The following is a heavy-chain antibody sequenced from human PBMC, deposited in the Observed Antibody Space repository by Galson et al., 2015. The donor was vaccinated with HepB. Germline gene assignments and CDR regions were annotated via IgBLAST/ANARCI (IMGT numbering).Heavy chain of an antibody. CDR1: GFTFSDYH. J-gene: IGHJ6*03. D-gene: IGHD2-2*01. CDR3: ARVGYCSSTSCFWYYYYMDV. Sequence: SLRLSCAASGFTFSDYHMSWIRQAPGKGLEWVSYISSSGSTIYYADSVKGRFTISRDNAKNSLYLQMNSLRAEDTAVYYCARVGYCSSTSCFWYYYYMDVWGKGTTVTVSS. CDR2: ISSSGSTI. V-gene: IGHV3-11*01.